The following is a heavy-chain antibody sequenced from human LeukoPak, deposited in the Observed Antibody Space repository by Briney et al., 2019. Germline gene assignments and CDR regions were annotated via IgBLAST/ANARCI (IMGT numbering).Heavy chain of an antibody. D-gene: IGHD1-26*01. CDR3: ARGLSGSYEGYDY. J-gene: IGHJ4*02. CDR2: IYSGGTT. CDR1: GFTFTSHA. Sequence: GGSLRLSCAASGFTFTSHAMSWVRQAPGKGLEWVSVIYSGGTTYYADSVKGRFTISRDSSKNTLYLQMNSLRAEDTAVYYCARGLSGSYEGYDYWGQGTLVTVSS. V-gene: IGHV3-53*01.